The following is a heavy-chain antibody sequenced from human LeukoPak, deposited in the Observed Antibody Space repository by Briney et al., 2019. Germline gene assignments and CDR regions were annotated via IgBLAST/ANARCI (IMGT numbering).Heavy chain of an antibody. Sequence: GGSLRLSCAASGFTFSSYSMNWGRQAPREGLEGVALISYDGSNKNYAHSVKGRFTISRDNSKNTLYLQVNSLSPQDTSVYYCASDMSYSGYYNDGWGQGALVTVSS. D-gene: IGHD3-3*01. CDR2: ISYDGSNK. CDR3: ASDMSYSGYYNDG. J-gene: IGHJ4*02. V-gene: IGHV3-30*03. CDR1: GFTFSSYS.